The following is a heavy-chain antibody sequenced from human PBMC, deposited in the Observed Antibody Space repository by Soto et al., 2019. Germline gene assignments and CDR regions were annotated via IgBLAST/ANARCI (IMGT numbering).Heavy chain of an antibody. D-gene: IGHD3-3*01. V-gene: IGHV4-59*01. CDR3: AGGGKILGVVTYTCSAP. J-gene: IGHJ5*02. CDR2: IYYSGST. CDR1: GGSISSYY. Sequence: SETLSLTCTVSGGSISSYYWSWIRQPPGKGLEWIGYIYYSGSTNYNPSLKSRVTISVDTSKNQFSLKLSSVTAADTAVYYCAGGGKILGVVTYTCSAPWGQGTLVPVSS.